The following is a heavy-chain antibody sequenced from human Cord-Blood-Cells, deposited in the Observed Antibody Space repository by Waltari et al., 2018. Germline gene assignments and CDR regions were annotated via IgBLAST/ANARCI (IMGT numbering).Heavy chain of an antibody. CDR3: AREAGYCSSTSCYSPWFDP. Sequence: QVQLVQSGAEVKKPGSSVKVSCKASGGTFSSYAISWVRQAPGPGLEWMGRIIPILGIANYAQKFQGRVTITADKSTSTAYMELSSLRSEDTAVYYCAREAGYCSSTSCYSPWFDPWGQGTLVTVSS. CDR2: IIPILGIA. D-gene: IGHD2-2*02. V-gene: IGHV1-69*09. J-gene: IGHJ5*02. CDR1: GGTFSSYA.